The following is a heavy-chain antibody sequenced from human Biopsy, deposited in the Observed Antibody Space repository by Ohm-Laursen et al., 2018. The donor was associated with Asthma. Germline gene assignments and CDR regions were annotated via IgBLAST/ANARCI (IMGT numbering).Heavy chain of an antibody. Sequence: LRLSCAASGFTFSSYSMNWVRQAPGKGLEWIGYIYYIGSTYYNSSLKSRVAISLDTSKNQFSLKLSSVTAADTAVYFCARRGGVRRYFDYWGQGTLVTVSS. CDR2: IYYIGST. CDR1: GFTFSSYS. CDR3: ARRGGVRRYFDY. V-gene: IGHV4-30-4*08. D-gene: IGHD3-16*01. J-gene: IGHJ4*02.